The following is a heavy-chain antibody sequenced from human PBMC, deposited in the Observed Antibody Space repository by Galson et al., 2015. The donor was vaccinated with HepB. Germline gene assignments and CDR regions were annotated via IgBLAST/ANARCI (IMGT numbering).Heavy chain of an antibody. J-gene: IGHJ4*02. CDR3: ARMRFERWLQGRGLTDS. V-gene: IGHV4-34*10. D-gene: IGHD5-24*01. CDR2: A. CDR1: GFTFSTYS. Sequence: LRLSCAASGFTFSTYSMNWIRQPPGKGLEWIGSAYYKSSLRSRIAVSLDTSKNQFSLRLRSVTAADTAVYHCARMRFERWLQGRGLTDSWGQGTLVTVSS.